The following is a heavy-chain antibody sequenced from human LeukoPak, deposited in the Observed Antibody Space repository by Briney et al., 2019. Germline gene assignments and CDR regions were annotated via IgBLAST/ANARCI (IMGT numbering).Heavy chain of an antibody. Sequence: PSETLSLTCAVYGGYFSGYYWSWIRQPPGQGLEWTGEINHSGSTNHNPSLKRRVTLSVDTSKNQFSLKLSSVTAADPAVYYCASRANNRGYSGYDFGASYFHSWGQGTLVTVSS. J-gene: IGHJ4*02. CDR1: GGYFSGYY. V-gene: IGHV4-34*01. CDR2: INHSGST. CDR3: ASRANNRGYSGYDFGASYFHS. D-gene: IGHD5-12*01.